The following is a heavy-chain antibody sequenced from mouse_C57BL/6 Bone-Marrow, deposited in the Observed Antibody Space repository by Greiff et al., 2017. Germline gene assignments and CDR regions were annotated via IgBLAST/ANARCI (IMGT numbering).Heavy chain of an antibody. CDR3: ARGLYGYDGRSPYYFDY. J-gene: IGHJ2*01. CDR2: IYPGSGNT. Sequence: QVQLQQSGAELVRPGASVKLSCKASGYTFTDYYINWVKQRPGQGLEWIARIYPGSGNTYYNEKLKGKATLTAENSSSTAYMQLSSLTSEDSAVYVCARGLYGYDGRSPYYFDYWGQGTPLTVSS. V-gene: IGHV1-76*01. D-gene: IGHD2-2*01. CDR1: GYTFTDYY.